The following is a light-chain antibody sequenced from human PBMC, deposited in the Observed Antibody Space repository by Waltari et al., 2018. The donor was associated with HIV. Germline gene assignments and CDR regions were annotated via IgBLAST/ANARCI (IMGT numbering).Light chain of an antibody. Sequence: SYVLTQPPSESVAPGQTARVTCGGQNVGSNSVHWYQQKAGQPPTLVLYDDTDRRSGIPERFSGSNSGNTATLTISRVEVGDEADYYCHVWDSAGDGHVFGSGTKVTV. CDR1: NVGSNS. CDR3: HVWDSAGDGHV. J-gene: IGLJ1*01. CDR2: DDT. V-gene: IGLV3-21*02.